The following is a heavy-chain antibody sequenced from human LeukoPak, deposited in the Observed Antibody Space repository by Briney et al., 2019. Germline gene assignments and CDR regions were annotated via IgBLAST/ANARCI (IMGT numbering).Heavy chain of an antibody. Sequence: SETLSLTCAVYGGSFSGYYWSWVRQPPGKGLEWIGEINHSGSTNYNPSLKSRVTISVDTSKNQFSLKLSSVPAADTAVYYCVSGWYWYYFDYWGQGTLVTVSS. CDR2: INHSGST. J-gene: IGHJ4*02. CDR3: VSGWYWYYFDY. V-gene: IGHV4-34*01. CDR1: GGSFSGYY. D-gene: IGHD2-8*02.